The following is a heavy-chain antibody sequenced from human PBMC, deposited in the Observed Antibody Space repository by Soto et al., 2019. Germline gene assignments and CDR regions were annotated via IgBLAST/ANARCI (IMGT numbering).Heavy chain of an antibody. CDR1: GFTFSSYW. J-gene: IGHJ4*02. CDR3: ARLSAGSGLLPYFDY. V-gene: IGHV3-7*05. D-gene: IGHD3-10*01. Sequence: PGGSLRLSCAAPGFTFSSYWMSWVRQAPGKGLEWVANIKQDGSEKYYVDSVKGRFTISRDNAKNSLYLQMNSLRAEDTAVYYCARLSAGSGLLPYFDYWGQGTLVTVSS. CDR2: IKQDGSEK.